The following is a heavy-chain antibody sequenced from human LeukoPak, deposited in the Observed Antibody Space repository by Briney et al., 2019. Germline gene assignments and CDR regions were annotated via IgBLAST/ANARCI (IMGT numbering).Heavy chain of an antibody. V-gene: IGHV1-18*01. Sequence: PAASVKVSCKASGGTFSSYAISWVRQAPGQGLEWMGWISAYNGNTNYAQKLQGRVTMTTDTSTSTAYMELRSLRSDDTAVYYCARDLVGRGSYYYMDVWGKGTTVTVSS. CDR2: ISAYNGNT. J-gene: IGHJ6*03. D-gene: IGHD2-8*02. CDR3: ARDLVGRGSYYYMDV. CDR1: GGTFSSYA.